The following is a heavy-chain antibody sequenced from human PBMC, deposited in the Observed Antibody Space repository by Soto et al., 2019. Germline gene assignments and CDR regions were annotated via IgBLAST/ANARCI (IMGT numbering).Heavy chain of an antibody. CDR1: GYDFTAYD. CDR3: GRGPSPRAPTGGTPYYYAMDV. J-gene: IGHJ6*02. D-gene: IGHD2-15*01. CDR2: MNPINGAT. Sequence: ASVKVSCKASGYDFTAYDINWVRQASGQGLEWMGWMNPINGATGSARRFQGRVSMTRNTATGTAYLELTSLRSDDSAVYYCGRGPSPRAPTGGTPYYYAMDVWGQGTTVTVSS. V-gene: IGHV1-8*02.